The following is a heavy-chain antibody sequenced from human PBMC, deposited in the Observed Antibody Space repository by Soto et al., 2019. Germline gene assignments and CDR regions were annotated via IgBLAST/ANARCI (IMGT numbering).Heavy chain of an antibody. J-gene: IGHJ4*02. CDR2: ISYDGSNK. CDR1: GFTFSHYA. D-gene: IGHD6-6*01. Sequence: QGQLVESGGGVVQPGRSLRLSCAASGFTFSHYAMHWVRQAPGKGLEWVAVISYDGSNKYYTDSVKGQFTISRENSKNTMYLQMNSLRAEDTAVYYCAKLAGSAMYSSSSEELWGRTPLDYWGQGTLVTVSS. CDR3: AKLAGSAMYSSSSEELWGRTPLDY. V-gene: IGHV3-30-3*02.